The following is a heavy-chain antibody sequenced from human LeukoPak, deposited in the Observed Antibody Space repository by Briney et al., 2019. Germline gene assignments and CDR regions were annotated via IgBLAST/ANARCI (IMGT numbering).Heavy chain of an antibody. CDR2: ISHSGST. V-gene: IGHV4-34*01. J-gene: IGHJ6*03. CDR3: ASSKYGSGSYYYYMDV. D-gene: IGHD3-10*01. Sequence: SETLSLTCAVYGGSFSGYYWSWIRQPPGKGLEWIGEISHSGSTNHNPSLKSRVTISVDTSKNQFSLKLSSVTAADTAVYYCASSKYGSGSYYYYMDVWGKGTTVTVSS. CDR1: GGSFSGYY.